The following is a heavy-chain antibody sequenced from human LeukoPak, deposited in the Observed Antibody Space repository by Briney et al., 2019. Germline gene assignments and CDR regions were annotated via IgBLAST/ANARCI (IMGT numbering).Heavy chain of an antibody. Sequence: SETLSLTCNVYGGSCDDYYCSWIRQPPGKGLEWIGEIHPSGIFYYNSSLVSRVTISIDTSKTQFSLRLTSVTAADTAFYYCARGRDRSKAGDHWGQGSLVTVSS. CDR2: IHPSGIF. J-gene: IGHJ4*02. CDR1: GGSCDDYY. D-gene: IGHD5-24*01. CDR3: ARGRDRSKAGDH. V-gene: IGHV4-34*01.